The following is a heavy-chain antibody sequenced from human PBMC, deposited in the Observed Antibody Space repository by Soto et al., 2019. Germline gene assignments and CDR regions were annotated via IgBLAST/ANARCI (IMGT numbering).Heavy chain of an antibody. CDR3: ARTTAVPNTLRSRYFFDY. J-gene: IGHJ4*02. Sequence: SETLSLTCSVSGGSVSNKTYYWSWIRQPPGKGLEWIGYVYYSGTTNYNPSLKSRVTISVDLSKNQFSLRLSSVTTADTALYYCARTTAVPNTLRSRYFFDYWGQGTLVTVSS. V-gene: IGHV4-61*01. D-gene: IGHD4-17*01. CDR1: GGSVSNKTYY. CDR2: VYYSGTT.